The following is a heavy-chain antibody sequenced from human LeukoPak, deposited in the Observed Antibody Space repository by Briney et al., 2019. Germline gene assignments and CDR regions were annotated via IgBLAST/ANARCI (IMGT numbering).Heavy chain of an antibody. V-gene: IGHV3-66*01. CDR1: GFTVSSNY. J-gene: IGHJ5*02. Sequence: GGSLRLSCAASGFTVSSNYISWVRQAPGKGLEWVSVIYSGGGTYYADSVKGRFTISRDNSKNTLYLQMNSLRAEDTAVYYCAKDAPNYDFWTSAPIRFDPWGQGTLVTVSS. D-gene: IGHD3-3*01. CDR2: IYSGGGT. CDR3: AKDAPNYDFWTSAPIRFDP.